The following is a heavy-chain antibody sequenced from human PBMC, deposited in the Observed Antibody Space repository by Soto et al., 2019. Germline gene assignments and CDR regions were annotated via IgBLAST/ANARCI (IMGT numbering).Heavy chain of an antibody. CDR1: GYSFSNYW. CDR2: IYPGGSDT. D-gene: IGHD2-8*01. V-gene: IGHV5-51*01. J-gene: IGHJ6*01. CDR3: GRHPYGDYDIMDV. Sequence: PGESLKISCKTSGYSFSNYWVGWVRKMPRKGLEWIGIIYPGGSDTRYSPPFQGQATISAVKSIRTAYLQWSSLKASDTAMYYCGRHPYGDYDIMDVWGQGTTVIGAS.